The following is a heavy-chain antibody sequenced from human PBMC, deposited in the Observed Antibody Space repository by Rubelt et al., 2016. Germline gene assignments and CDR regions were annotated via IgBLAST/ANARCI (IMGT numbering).Heavy chain of an antibody. V-gene: IGHV4-34*01. Sequence: QVQLQQWGAGLLKPSEPLSLTCAVYGGSFSGYHWSWIRQPPGKGLDWIGFFHSSGSSNYNPSLKSRVTLAVDTSKNQFSLKLSSVTAADTAVYYCARGSDYGDYAYYFDYWGQGTLVTVSS. J-gene: IGHJ4*02. D-gene: IGHD4-17*01. CDR3: ARGSDYGDYAYYFDY. CDR1: GGSFSGYH. CDR2: FHSSGSS.